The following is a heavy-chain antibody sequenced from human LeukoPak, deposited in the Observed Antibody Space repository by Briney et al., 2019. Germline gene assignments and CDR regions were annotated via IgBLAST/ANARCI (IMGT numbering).Heavy chain of an antibody. CDR3: AREFSWSGFFDY. J-gene: IGHJ4*02. Sequence: ETLSLTCTVSGGSISSYYWNWIRQPPGKGLEWIGYIYDSGSTNYNPSLKSRVTISVDTSKNQFSLKLSSVTAADTAVYYCAREFSWSGFFDYWGQGTLVTVSS. CDR1: GGSISSYY. CDR2: IYDSGST. V-gene: IGHV4-59*01. D-gene: IGHD3-3*01.